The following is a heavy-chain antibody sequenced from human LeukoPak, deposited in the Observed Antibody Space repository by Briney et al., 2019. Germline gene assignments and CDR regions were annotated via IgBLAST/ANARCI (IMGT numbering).Heavy chain of an antibody. V-gene: IGHV4-39*01. CDR1: GGSISSSSYY. D-gene: IGHD4-17*01. CDR2: IYYSGST. Sequence: SETLSLTCTVSGGSISSSSYYWGWIRQPPGKGLEWIGSIYYSGSTYYNPSLKSRVTISVDTSKNQFSLKLSSVTAADTAVYYCARPSVHGDYAPFDYWGQGTLVTVSS. CDR3: ARPSVHGDYAPFDY. J-gene: IGHJ4*02.